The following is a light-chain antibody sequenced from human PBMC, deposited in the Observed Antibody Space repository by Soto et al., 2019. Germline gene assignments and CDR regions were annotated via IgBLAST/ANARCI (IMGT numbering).Light chain of an antibody. CDR2: DAS. Sequence: ENVLTQSPATLSLSPGEGATLSCRASQSINIYLAWYQQKPGQAPRLLIYDASKRATGIPARFSGSGSGTNFTLTISSLEPEDFAVYYCQQRRSWQVTFGQGTRLEIK. CDR3: QQRRSWQVT. CDR1: QSINIY. V-gene: IGKV3D-11*02. J-gene: IGKJ5*01.